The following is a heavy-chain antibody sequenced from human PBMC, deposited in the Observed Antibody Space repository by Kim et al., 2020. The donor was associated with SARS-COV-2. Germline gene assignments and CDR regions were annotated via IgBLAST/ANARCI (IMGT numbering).Heavy chain of an antibody. V-gene: IGHV7-4-1*02. D-gene: IGHD3-3*01. J-gene: IGHJ5*02. CDR1: GYTFTSYA. Sequence: ASVKVSCKASGYTFTSYAMNWARQAPGQGLEWMGWINTNTGNPTYAQGFTGRFVFSLDTSVSTAYLQISSLKAEDTAVYYCASTFWSGYTNWFDPWGQGTLVTVSS. CDR3: ASTFWSGYTNWFDP. CDR2: INTNTGNP.